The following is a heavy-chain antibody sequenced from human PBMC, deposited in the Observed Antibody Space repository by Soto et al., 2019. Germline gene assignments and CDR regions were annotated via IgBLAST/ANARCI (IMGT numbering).Heavy chain of an antibody. V-gene: IGHV1-2*02. J-gene: IGHJ4*02. Sequence: SVTVSCKASGYTFTGYDMHWVLQAPGPGLEWMGWINPNSGGTNYAQKFQGRVTMTRDTSISTAYMELSRLRSDDTAVYYCARDTGGYSYPFDYWGQGNRVTVSA. D-gene: IGHD5-18*01. CDR1: GYTFTGYD. CDR3: ARDTGGYSYPFDY. CDR2: INPNSGGT.